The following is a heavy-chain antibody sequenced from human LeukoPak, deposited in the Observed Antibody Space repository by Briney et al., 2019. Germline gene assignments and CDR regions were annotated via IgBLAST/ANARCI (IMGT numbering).Heavy chain of an antibody. CDR2: ISHRSNT. CDR3: AREAGDYSRGFDY. J-gene: IGHJ4*02. Sequence: SETLSLTCAVSGYSISSSCWWSWVRQPPGKGLEWIGEISHRSNTNYNPSLKTRVTTAAAKSKNRLSLKLTSVPATDTAIYYCAREAGDYSRGFDYWGQGILVTVSS. V-gene: IGHV4-4*02. D-gene: IGHD2-15*01. CDR1: GYSISSSCW.